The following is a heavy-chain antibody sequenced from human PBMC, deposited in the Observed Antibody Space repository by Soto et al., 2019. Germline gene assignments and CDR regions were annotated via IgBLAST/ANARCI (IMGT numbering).Heavy chain of an antibody. CDR1: GYIFFNYY. J-gene: IGHJ4*02. D-gene: IGHD6-13*01. Sequence: VHLVQSGAEVKKPGASVKVSCKASGYIFFNYYIHWVRQAPGQGLEWIGIINPNGGRTNYAQTFGGRVTMARDTSSSTVYMDLRSLRSDDRAVYYCAMDVAATDYLVQGTLVTVSS. CDR2: INPNGGRT. CDR3: AMDVAATDY. V-gene: IGHV1-46*01.